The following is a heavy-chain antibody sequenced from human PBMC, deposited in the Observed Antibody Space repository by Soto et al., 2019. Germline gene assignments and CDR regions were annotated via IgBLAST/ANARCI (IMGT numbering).Heavy chain of an antibody. D-gene: IGHD3-9*01. CDR2: IFPGDSSS. V-gene: IGHV5-51*01. CDR3: TRLATYYDILSGYYFDY. J-gene: IGHJ4*02. Sequence: WVRQMPGKGLEWMGIIFPGDSSSRYSPSFQGQVTISADRSISTAYLQWSSLKASDTAMYYCTRLATYYDILSGYYFDYWGQGTLVTVSS.